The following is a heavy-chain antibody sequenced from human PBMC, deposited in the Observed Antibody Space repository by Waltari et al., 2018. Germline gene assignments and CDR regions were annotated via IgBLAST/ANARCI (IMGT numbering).Heavy chain of an antibody. Sequence: QVQLQESGPGLVKPSETLSLTCTVSGGSISSYYWSWIRQPAGTGLEWIGCIYTSGSTNYNPSLKSRVTMSVDTSKNQFSLKLSSVTAADTAVYYCAREDPGYCSSTSCPGAFDIWGQGTMVTVSS. CDR1: GGSISSYY. D-gene: IGHD2-2*01. J-gene: IGHJ3*02. CDR3: AREDPGYCSSTSCPGAFDI. CDR2: IYTSGST. V-gene: IGHV4-4*07.